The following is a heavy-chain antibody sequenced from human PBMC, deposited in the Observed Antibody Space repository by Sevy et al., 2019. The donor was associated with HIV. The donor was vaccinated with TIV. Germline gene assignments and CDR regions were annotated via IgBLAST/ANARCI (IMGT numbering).Heavy chain of an antibody. CDR2: ISYDGTKK. D-gene: IGHD2-21*02. Sequence: GGSLRLSCPASGFSFSTYGMHWVRQAPGKGLEWAAAISYDGTKKYYADSVKGRFTISRDNSKNTLYLEINGLRPEYTAIYYCAKDWWGASDWYLYFGHWGQGALVSVSS. J-gene: IGHJ4*02. CDR1: GFSFSTYG. CDR3: AKDWWGASDWYLYFGH. V-gene: IGHV3-30*18.